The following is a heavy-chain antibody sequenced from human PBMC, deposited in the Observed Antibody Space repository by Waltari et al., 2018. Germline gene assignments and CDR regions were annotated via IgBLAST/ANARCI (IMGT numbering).Heavy chain of an antibody. V-gene: IGHV3-30*18. Sequence: QVQLVESGGGVVQPGRSLRLSCAASGFTFSSYGMHWVRQARGKGLEWVAVIWYDGSNKYYADSVKGRFTISRDNSKNTLYLQMNSLRAEDTAMYYCAKVSYDSSGYYFLDYWGQGTLVTVSS. J-gene: IGHJ4*02. CDR1: GFTFSSYG. CDR2: IWYDGSNK. CDR3: AKVSYDSSGYYFLDY. D-gene: IGHD3-22*01.